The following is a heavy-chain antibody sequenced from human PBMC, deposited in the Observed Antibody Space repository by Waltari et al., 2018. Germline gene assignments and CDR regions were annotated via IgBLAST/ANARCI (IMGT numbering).Heavy chain of an antibody. CDR3: ARDRFEHYDFWSAPPGNWFDP. D-gene: IGHD3-3*01. CDR1: GGSISSYY. CDR2: IYTSGST. V-gene: IGHV4-4*07. J-gene: IGHJ5*02. Sequence: QVQLQESGPGLVKPSETLSLTCTVSGGSISSYYWRWIRQPAGTGLGWIGRIYTSGSTNYNPSLKSRVTMSVDTSKNQFSLKLSSVTAADTAVYYCARDRFEHYDFWSAPPGNWFDPWGQGTLVTVSS.